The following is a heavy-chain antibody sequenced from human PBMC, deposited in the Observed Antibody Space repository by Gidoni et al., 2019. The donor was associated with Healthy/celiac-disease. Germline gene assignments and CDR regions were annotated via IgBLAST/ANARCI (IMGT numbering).Heavy chain of an antibody. CDR2: ISSSSSYI. CDR3: ARDPVKLELGVIADWYFDL. Sequence: EVQLVESGGGLVKPGGSLSLSCAASGFTFSSYSMNWVRQDPGKGLEWVSAISSSSSYIYYADSVKGRFTISRDNAKNSLYLQMNSLRAEDTAVYYCARDPVKLELGVIADWYFDLWGRGTLVTVSS. CDR1: GFTFSSYS. V-gene: IGHV3-21*01. J-gene: IGHJ2*01. D-gene: IGHD1-7*01.